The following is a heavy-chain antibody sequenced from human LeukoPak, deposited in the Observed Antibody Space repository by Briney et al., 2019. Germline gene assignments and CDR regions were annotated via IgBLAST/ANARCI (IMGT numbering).Heavy chain of an antibody. V-gene: IGHV1-69*06. J-gene: IGHJ4*02. CDR2: IIPIFGTP. Sequence: EPSVNLSCKASGGTFSIYAISWGRPAPGQGLEWMGRIIPIFGTPNCTQKLQGRVKITADNSTRTAYMELRSLRSEDTAVYYCARTHRPGRYRSRWYIDYWGQGTLVRVP. D-gene: IGHD6-19*01. CDR3: ARTHRPGRYRSRWYIDY. CDR1: GGTFSIYA.